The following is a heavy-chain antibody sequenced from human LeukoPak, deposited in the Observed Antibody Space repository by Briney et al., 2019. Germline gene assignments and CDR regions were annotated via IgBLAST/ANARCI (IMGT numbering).Heavy chain of an antibody. CDR1: GFTFTSYA. Sequence: GGSLRLSCAASGFTFTSYAMNWVRQAPGKGLEWVSVVSGSGDSTYYADSVKGRFTISRDNSKNTLYLQMNSLRAGDTAVYYCAQTRMSYYYYGMDVWGQGTTVTVSS. CDR3: AQTRMSYYYYGMDV. D-gene: IGHD2-8*01. V-gene: IGHV3-23*01. J-gene: IGHJ6*02. CDR2: VSGSGDST.